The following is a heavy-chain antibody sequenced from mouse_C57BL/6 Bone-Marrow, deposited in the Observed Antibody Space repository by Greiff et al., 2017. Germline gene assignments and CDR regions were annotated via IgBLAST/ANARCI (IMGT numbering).Heavy chain of an antibody. V-gene: IGHV1-85*01. Sequence: VQLQQSGPELVKPGASVKLSCKASGYTFTSYDINWVKQRPGQGLEWIGWIYPRDGSTKYNEKFKGKATLTVDTSSSTAYMELHSLTSEDSAVYFCAREDHYAWFAYWGQGTLVTVSA. J-gene: IGHJ3*01. CDR2: IYPRDGST. CDR1: GYTFTSYD. CDR3: AREDHYAWFAY. D-gene: IGHD1-1*02.